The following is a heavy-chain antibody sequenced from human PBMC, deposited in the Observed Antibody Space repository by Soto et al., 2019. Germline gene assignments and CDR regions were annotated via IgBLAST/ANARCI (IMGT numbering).Heavy chain of an antibody. V-gene: IGHV5-51*01. D-gene: IGHD2-15*01. J-gene: IGHJ5*02. CDR1: GYSFTSYW. CDR2: IYPGDSDT. CDR3: ARRGGYCSGGSCYTWFDP. Sequence: GESLKISCKGSGYSFTSYWIGWVRQMPGKGLEWMGIIYPGDSDTRYSPSFQGQVTISADKSISTAYLRWSSLKASDTGMYYCARRGGYCSGGSCYTWFDPWGQGTLVTVSS.